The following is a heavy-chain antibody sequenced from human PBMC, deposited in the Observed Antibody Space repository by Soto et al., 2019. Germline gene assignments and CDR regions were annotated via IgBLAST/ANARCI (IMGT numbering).Heavy chain of an antibody. CDR3: ARHDVEYSSSSSASGIDY. Sequence: SETLSLTCAVYGGSFSGYYWSWIRQPPGKGLEWIGEINHSGSTNYNPSLKSRVTISVDTSKNQFSLKLSSVTAADTAVYYCARHDVEYSSSSSASGIDYWGQGTLVTVSS. CDR1: GGSFSGYY. CDR2: INHSGST. J-gene: IGHJ4*02. D-gene: IGHD6-6*01. V-gene: IGHV4-34*01.